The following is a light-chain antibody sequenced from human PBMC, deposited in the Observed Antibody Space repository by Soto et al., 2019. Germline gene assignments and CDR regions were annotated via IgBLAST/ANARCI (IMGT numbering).Light chain of an antibody. CDR1: SSVVGSYNL. V-gene: IGLV2-23*01. J-gene: IGLJ1*01. CDR2: EGS. Sequence: VLTQPASVSGSPGQSITISCTGTSSVVGSYNLVSWYQQHPGKAPKLMIYEGSKRPSGVSNRFSGSKSGNTASLTISGLQAEDEADYYCCSYAGSSTYVFGTGTKVTVL. CDR3: CSYAGSSTYV.